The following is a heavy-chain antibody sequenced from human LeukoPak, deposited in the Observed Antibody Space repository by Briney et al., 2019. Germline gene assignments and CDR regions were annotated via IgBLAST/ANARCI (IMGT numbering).Heavy chain of an antibody. CDR3: ASGQGYCSGGSCTNWFDP. J-gene: IGHJ5*02. CDR1: GGSISSSSYY. V-gene: IGHV4-39*06. Sequence: SETLSLTCTVSGGSISSSSYYWGWIRQPPGKGLEWIGSIYYSGSTNYSPSLKSRVTISVDTSKNQFALKLSSVTAADTAVYYCASGQGYCSGGSCTNWFDPWGQGTLVTVSS. CDR2: IYYSGST. D-gene: IGHD2-15*01.